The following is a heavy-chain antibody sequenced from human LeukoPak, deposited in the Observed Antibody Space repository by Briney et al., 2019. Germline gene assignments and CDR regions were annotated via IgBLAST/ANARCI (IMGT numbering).Heavy chain of an antibody. J-gene: IGHJ4*02. D-gene: IGHD1-1*01. CDR3: AKATGTLGN. CDR1: GFTFSSYA. V-gene: IGHV3-23*01. CDR2: ISNSDDNT. Sequence: GGSLRLSCAASGFTFSSYAMSWVRQAPGKGLEWVSTISNSDDNTYYADSVKGRFTISRDNSKNTLYLQMNSLTAEDTAIYYCAKATGTLGNWGQGTLVTVSS.